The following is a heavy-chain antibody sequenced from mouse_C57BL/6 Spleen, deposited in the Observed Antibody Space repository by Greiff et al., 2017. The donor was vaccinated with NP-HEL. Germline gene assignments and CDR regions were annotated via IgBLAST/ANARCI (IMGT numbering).Heavy chain of an antibody. CDR3: ARKLLGLRGYYFDY. V-gene: IGHV1-82*01. J-gene: IGHJ2*01. CDR2: IYPGDGDT. D-gene: IGHD2-4*01. Sequence: VQLQQSGPELVKPGASVKISCKASGYAFSSSWMNWVKQRPGKGLEWIGRIYPGDGDTNYNGKFKGKATLTADKSSSTAYMQLSSLTSEDSAVYCCARKLLGLRGYYFDYWGQGTTLTVSS. CDR1: GYAFSSSW.